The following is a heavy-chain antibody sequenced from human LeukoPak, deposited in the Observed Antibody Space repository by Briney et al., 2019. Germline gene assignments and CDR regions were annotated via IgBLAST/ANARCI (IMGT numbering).Heavy chain of an antibody. Sequence: PGGSLRLSCAASGFTFSGYYMSWIRQAPGKGLEWVSYISSSGTNIYYADSVKGRFTISRDNAKNSLYLQMNSLRAEDTAVYYCASGWFGELHPENWFDPWGQGTLVTVSS. V-gene: IGHV3-11*01. CDR3: ASGWFGELHPENWFDP. J-gene: IGHJ5*02. CDR1: GFTFSGYY. D-gene: IGHD3-10*01. CDR2: ISSSGTNI.